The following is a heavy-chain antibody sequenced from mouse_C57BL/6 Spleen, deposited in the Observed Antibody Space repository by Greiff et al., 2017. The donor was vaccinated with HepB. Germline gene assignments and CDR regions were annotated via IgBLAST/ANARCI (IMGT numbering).Heavy chain of an antibody. V-gene: IGHV1-82*01. J-gene: IGHJ1*03. Sequence: QVQLQQSGPELVKPGASVKISCKASGYAFSSSWMNWVKQRPGKGLEWIGRIYPGDGDTNYDGKFKGKATLTADTSSSTAYMQLSSLTSEDSAVYFCAQKPQCITTPHWYFDVWGTGTTVTVSS. CDR1: GYAFSSSW. CDR3: AQKPQCITTPHWYFDV. D-gene: IGHD1-1*01. CDR2: IYPGDGDT.